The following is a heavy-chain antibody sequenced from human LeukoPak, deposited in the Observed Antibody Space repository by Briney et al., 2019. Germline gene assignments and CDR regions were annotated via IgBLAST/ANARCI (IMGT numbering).Heavy chain of an antibody. Sequence: SVKVSCKASGGTFSSYAISWVRQAPGQGLGWMGRIIPIFGTANYAQKFQGRVTITTDESTSTAYMELSSPRSEDTAVYYCARDHYYDSSGLLKMWGQGTLVTVSS. V-gene: IGHV1-69*05. D-gene: IGHD3-22*01. J-gene: IGHJ4*02. CDR2: IIPIFGTA. CDR3: ARDHYYDSSGLLKM. CDR1: GGTFSSYA.